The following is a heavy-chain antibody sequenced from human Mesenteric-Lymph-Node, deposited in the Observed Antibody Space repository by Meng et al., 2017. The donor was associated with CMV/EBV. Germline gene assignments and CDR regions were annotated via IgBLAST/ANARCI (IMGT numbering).Heavy chain of an antibody. CDR1: GFSFSTYE. D-gene: IGHD2/OR15-2a*01. J-gene: IGHJ4*02. V-gene: IGHV3-48*03. CDR3: ARDLTTSFVLY. Sequence: GGSLRLSCAASGFSFSTYEMNWVRQAPGKGLEWVSSISYSGSMIYYADSVKGRFTISRDNAKNSLYLQMNSLRGEDTAVYYCARDLTTSFVLYWGQGTLVTSPQ. CDR2: ISYSGSMI.